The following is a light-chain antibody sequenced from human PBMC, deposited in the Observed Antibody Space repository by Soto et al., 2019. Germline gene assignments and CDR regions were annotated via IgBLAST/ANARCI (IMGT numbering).Light chain of an antibody. CDR2: DTS. V-gene: IGLV7-46*01. CDR1: TGAVTSGHY. Sequence: QAVVTQEPSLTVSPGGTVTLTCGSRTGAVTSGHYPYWFQQKPGEAPRTLIYDTSNKHSWTPARFSGSLLGGKAALTLSGAQPEDEAEYYCLLSYSGARLYVFGTGTKANVL. CDR3: LLSYSGARLYV. J-gene: IGLJ1*01.